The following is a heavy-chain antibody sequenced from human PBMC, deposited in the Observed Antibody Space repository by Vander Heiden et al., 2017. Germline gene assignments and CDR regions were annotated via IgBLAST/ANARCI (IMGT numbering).Heavy chain of an antibody. CDR3: AKDFILGGQWLVPGAFDI. CDR2: ISGSGGST. V-gene: IGHV3-23*01. D-gene: IGHD6-19*01. Sequence: EVQLLESGGGLVQPGGSLRLSCAASGFTFSSYAISWVRQAPGKGLEWVSAISGSGGSTYYADSVKGRFTISRDNSKNTLHLQMNSLRAEDTAVYYCAKDFILGGQWLVPGAFDIWGQGTMVTVSS. CDR1: GFTFSSYA. J-gene: IGHJ3*02.